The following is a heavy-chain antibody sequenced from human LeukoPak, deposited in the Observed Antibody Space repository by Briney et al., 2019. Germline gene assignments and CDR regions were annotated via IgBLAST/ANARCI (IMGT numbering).Heavy chain of an antibody. D-gene: IGHD2-2*01. Sequence: PSETLSLTCTVSGGSVSSHYWSWIRQPPGKGLEWIGYIYYSGSTNYNPSLKSRVTISVDTSKNQFSLKLSSVTAADTAVYYCARFCVVPASNYYYYYYMDVWGKGTTVTVSS. CDR3: ARFCVVPASNYYYYYYMDV. CDR1: GGSVSSHY. V-gene: IGHV4-59*02. J-gene: IGHJ6*03. CDR2: IYYSGST.